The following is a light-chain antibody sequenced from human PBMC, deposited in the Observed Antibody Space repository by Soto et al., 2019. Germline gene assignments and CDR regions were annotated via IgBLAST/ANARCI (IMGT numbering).Light chain of an antibody. CDR2: GSN. V-gene: IGLV1-47*02. Sequence: QSVLTQPPSASGTPGQRVTISCSGGSSNIGSNYVYWYQQLTGTAPKLLIDGSNQRPSGVPDRFSGSRSGTSASLAISGLRSDDEADYFCAAWDGIVSAGMFGGGTKLTVL. CDR1: SSNIGSNY. CDR3: AAWDGIVSAGM. J-gene: IGLJ3*02.